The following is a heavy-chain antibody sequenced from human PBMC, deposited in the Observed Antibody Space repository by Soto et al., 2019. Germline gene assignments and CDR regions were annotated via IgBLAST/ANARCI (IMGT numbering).Heavy chain of an antibody. CDR1: SGSISSFY. V-gene: IGHV4-59*12. D-gene: IGHD4-17*01. CDR3: ARSRIELGKNLDGDLDF. CDR2: ISYSGST. J-gene: IGHJ4*02. Sequence: GQTSETLSLTCTVSSGSISSFYWSWIRQPPGKGLEWIGYISYSGSTNYNPSLESRVTISVDTSRNQFSLKLSSVTAADTAVYYCARSRIELGKNLDGDLDFWGQGSLVTVSS.